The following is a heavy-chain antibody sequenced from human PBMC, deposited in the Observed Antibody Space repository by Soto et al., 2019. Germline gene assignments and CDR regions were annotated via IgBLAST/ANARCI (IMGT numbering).Heavy chain of an antibody. CDR3: ARDIFAAYRMDV. Sequence: GASVKVSCKASGYTFTSYDINLVRQAPGQGLEXMGGXIXIXGXAXYXXXXQGRVTITADKSTSTAYMELSSLRSEDTAVYYCARDIFAAYRMDVWGQGTTVTVSS. CDR2: XIXIXGXA. D-gene: IGHD3-9*01. V-gene: IGHV1-69*06. J-gene: IGHJ6*02. CDR1: GYTFTSYD.